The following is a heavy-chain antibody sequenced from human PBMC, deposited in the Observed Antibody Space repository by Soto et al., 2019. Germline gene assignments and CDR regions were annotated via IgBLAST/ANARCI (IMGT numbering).Heavy chain of an antibody. CDR2: IYYSGST. CDR3: TRGAGAPWVRFDS. Sequence: KPSETLSLTCTVSGGSISSYYWSWIRQPPGKGLEWIGYIYYSGSTNYNPSLKSRVTISVDTSKNQFSLRLTSVTAADTALYYCTRGAGAPWVRFDSWGRGILVTVSS. CDR1: GGSISSYY. V-gene: IGHV4-59*08. J-gene: IGHJ4*02. D-gene: IGHD3-16*01.